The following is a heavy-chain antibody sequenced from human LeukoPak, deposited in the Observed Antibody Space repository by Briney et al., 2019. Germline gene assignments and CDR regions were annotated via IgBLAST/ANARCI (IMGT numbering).Heavy chain of an antibody. Sequence: GASVKVSCKASGGTVSSYAISWVRQAPGQGLEWMGGIIPIFGTANYAQKFQGRVTITTDESTSTAYMELSSLRSEDTAVYYCATHFTGQLERRPLYYYYMDVWGKGTTVTVSS. CDR3: ATHFTGQLERRPLYYYYMDV. CDR1: GGTVSSYA. V-gene: IGHV1-69*05. D-gene: IGHD1-1*01. CDR2: IIPIFGTA. J-gene: IGHJ6*03.